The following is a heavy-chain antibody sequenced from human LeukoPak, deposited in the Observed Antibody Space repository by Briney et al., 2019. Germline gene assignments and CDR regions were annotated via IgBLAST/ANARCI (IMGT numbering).Heavy chain of an antibody. V-gene: IGHV3-30*18. J-gene: IGHJ4*02. CDR1: GFTFSSYG. CDR2: ISYDGSNK. D-gene: IGHD3-10*01. CDR3: AKDYGWFGELLFGNFDY. Sequence: GRSLRLSCAASGFTFSSYGTHWVRQAPGKGLEWVAVISYDGSNKYYADSVKGRFTISRDNSKNTLYLQMNSLRAEDTAVYYCAKDYGWFGELLFGNFDYWGQGTLVTVSS.